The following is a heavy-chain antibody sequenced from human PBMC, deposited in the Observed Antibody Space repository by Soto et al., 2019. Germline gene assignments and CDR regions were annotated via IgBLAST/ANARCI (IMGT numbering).Heavy chain of an antibody. D-gene: IGHD6-19*01. CDR2: ISYDGSNK. Sequence: GGSLRLSCAASGFTFSSYGMHWVRQAPGKGLEWVAVISYDGSNKYYADSVKGRFTISRDNSKNTLYLQMNSLRAEDTAVYYCAKDFYSSGWYGGKGYENYYYYGMDVWGQGTTVTVSS. J-gene: IGHJ6*02. V-gene: IGHV3-30*18. CDR3: AKDFYSSGWYGGKGYENYYYYGMDV. CDR1: GFTFSSYG.